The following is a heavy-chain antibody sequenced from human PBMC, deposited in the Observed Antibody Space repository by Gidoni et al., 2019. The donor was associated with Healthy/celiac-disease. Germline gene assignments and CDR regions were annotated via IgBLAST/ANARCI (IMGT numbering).Heavy chain of an antibody. J-gene: IGHJ6*02. CDR1: GGSFSGYS. CDR3: ARGLGDYDDGDYVDYYYDYGMDV. CDR2: LNHSGST. V-gene: IGHV4-34*01. D-gene: IGHD4-17*01. Sequence: QVQLQQWGAGLLKPSETLSLTCAVYGGSFSGYSGSGIRQPPGKGLEWIGELNHSGSTNYKPTLKSRVTISVDTSKNQFSLKLSSVTAVDTAVYYCARGLGDYDDGDYVDYYYDYGMDVWGQGTTVTVSS.